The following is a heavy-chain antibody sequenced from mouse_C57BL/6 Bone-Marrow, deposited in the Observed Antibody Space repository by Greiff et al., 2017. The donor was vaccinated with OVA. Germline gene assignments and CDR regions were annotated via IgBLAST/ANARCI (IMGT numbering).Heavy chain of an antibody. D-gene: IGHD1-1*01. CDR3: ARINYYYGSSWFAY. CDR1: GFTFSSYS. CDR2: ISAGGSYT. V-gene: IGHV5-4*01. J-gene: IGHJ3*01. Sequence: EVQLVESGGGLVKPGGSLKLSCAASGFTFSSYSMSWVRQTPGKRLEWVATISAGGSYTYYPDNVKGRFTISRDNARNNLYLQMSHLKSEDTAMYYCARINYYYGSSWFAYWGQGTLVTVSA.